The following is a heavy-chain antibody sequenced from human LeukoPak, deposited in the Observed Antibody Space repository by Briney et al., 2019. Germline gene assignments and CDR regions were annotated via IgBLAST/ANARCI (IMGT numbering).Heavy chain of an antibody. CDR3: ARSDPQYYYDSSGYSYPLEFFQH. V-gene: IGHV3-21*01. Sequence: PGGSLRLSCAASGFTFSSYSMNWVRQAPGKGLEWVSSISSSSSYIYYADSVKGRFTISRDNAKNSLYLQMNSLRGEDTAVYYCARSDPQYYYDSSGYSYPLEFFQHWGQGTLVTASS. D-gene: IGHD3-22*01. CDR2: ISSSSSYI. CDR1: GFTFSSYS. J-gene: IGHJ1*01.